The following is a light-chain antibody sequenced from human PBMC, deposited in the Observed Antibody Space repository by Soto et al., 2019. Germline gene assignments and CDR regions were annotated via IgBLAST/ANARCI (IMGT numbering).Light chain of an antibody. V-gene: IGKV3-15*01. CDR3: HQYNNWRT. CDR2: GAS. CDR1: QSVSSN. Sequence: EIVMTQSPATLSVSPGERATLSCTASQSVSSNLACYQQKPGQAPRLLIYGASTRATGITARFSGSGSGTVFTLTISSLHSKDFAVYYCHQYNNWRTFGQGTKLEIK. J-gene: IGKJ2*01.